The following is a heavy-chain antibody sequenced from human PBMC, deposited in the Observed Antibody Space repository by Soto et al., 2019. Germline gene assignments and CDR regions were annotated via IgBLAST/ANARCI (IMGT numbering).Heavy chain of an antibody. CDR2: IIPMYGPA. D-gene: IGHD3-10*01. V-gene: IGHV1-69*01. CDR3: ARVTSTVRGVIDNWFDP. Sequence: QVPLVQSGAEVKKPGSSVTVSCKASGGTFSSYAIHWVRQAPGQGLEWMGGIIPMYGPAKYAQRFQGRVTITADESTTTVYMELTSLTSQDTAVYYCARVTSTVRGVIDNWFDPWGHGTLVTVSA. J-gene: IGHJ5*02. CDR1: GGTFSSYA.